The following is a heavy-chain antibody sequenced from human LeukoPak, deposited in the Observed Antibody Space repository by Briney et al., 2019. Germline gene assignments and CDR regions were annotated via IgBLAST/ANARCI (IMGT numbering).Heavy chain of an antibody. CDR1: GYTFNSYA. CDR3: AKEPASGSCFDY. V-gene: IGHV3-23*01. Sequence: GGSLRLSCTASGYTFNSYAMSWVRQAPAKGLDWVSGISGSGTSTYYADSVKGRFTISRDNSKNTLYLQMNSLRAQDTALYYCAKEPASGSCFDYWGQGTLVTVSS. J-gene: IGHJ4*02. CDR2: ISGSGTST. D-gene: IGHD3-10*01.